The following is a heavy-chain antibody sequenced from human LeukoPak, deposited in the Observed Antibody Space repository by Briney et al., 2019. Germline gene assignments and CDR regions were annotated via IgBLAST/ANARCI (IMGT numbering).Heavy chain of an antibody. D-gene: IGHD6-13*01. CDR2: ISRDGTQQ. CDR3: ARAVPAPGTPENAFDI. V-gene: IGHV3-30*04. Sequence: PGGSLRLSCAASGFTFNNYAMHGVRQAPGEGLEGVAVISRDGTQQYYADSVKGRLTISRDNSQSTLYLHMNSLSTEDTALYYCARAVPAPGTPENAFDIWGQGTLVTVSS. J-gene: IGHJ3*02. CDR1: GFTFNNYA.